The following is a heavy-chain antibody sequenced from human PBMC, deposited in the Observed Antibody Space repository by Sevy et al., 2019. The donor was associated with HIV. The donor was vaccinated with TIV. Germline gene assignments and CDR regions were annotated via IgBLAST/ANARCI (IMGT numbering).Heavy chain of an antibody. Sequence: GGSLRLSCEASGYTFKSYSLNWVRQAPGKGLEWLSFITSSSTTIYYADSVKGRFTVSRDDAKNSQHLQMDSLREEDTAVYYCARVIGSGFSYGVYYYYGMDVWGQGPRSPSP. D-gene: IGHD5-18*01. V-gene: IGHV3-48*02. J-gene: IGHJ6*02. CDR2: ITSSSTTI. CDR1: GYTFKSYS. CDR3: ARVIGSGFSYGVYYYYGMDV.